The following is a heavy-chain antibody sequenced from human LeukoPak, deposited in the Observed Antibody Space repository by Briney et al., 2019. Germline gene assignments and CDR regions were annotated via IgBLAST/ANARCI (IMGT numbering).Heavy chain of an antibody. J-gene: IGHJ4*02. CDR2: INSDGSST. D-gene: IGHD1-26*01. CDR3: AKGPLGVTFAY. V-gene: IGHV3-74*01. CDR1: GFTFSSYW. Sequence: GGSLRLSCAASGFTFSSYWMHWVRQPPGKGLVWVSRINSDGSSTTYADSVKGRFTISRDNAKSTLYLQMNSLRAEDTAVYYCAKGPLGVTFAYWGQGTLVTDSS.